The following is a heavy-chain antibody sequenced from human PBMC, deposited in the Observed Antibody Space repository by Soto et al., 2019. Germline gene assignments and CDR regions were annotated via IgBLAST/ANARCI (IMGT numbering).Heavy chain of an antibody. Sequence: GGSLRLSCAASGFTFSSYAMHWVRQAPGKGLEWVAVISYDGSNKYYADSVKGRFTISRDNSKNTLYLQMNSLRAEDTAVYYCARGVDDYGDYFIDYWGQGTLVTVSS. J-gene: IGHJ4*02. CDR3: ARGVDDYGDYFIDY. D-gene: IGHD4-17*01. CDR2: ISYDGSNK. V-gene: IGHV3-30-3*01. CDR1: GFTFSSYA.